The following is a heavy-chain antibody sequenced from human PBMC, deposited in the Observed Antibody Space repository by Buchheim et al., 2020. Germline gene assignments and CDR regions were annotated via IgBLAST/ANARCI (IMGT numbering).Heavy chain of an antibody. D-gene: IGHD1-14*01. CDR2: IKSKNDGETR. V-gene: IGHV3-15*01. Sequence: EVQLLESGGGLVQPGGSLRLSCAAYGFTFTTAWMNWVRQAPGKGLEWVSRIKSKNDGETRDYAAHVKGRFTISRDASTNTLYLQMNSLKIEDTAVYFCAVDVPEPLAQIDYWSHGT. CDR1: GFTFTTAW. J-gene: IGHJ4*01. CDR3: AVDVPEPLAQIDY.